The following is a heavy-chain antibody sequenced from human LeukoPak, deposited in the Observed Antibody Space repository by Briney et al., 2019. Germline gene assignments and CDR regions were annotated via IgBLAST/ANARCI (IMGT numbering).Heavy chain of an antibody. D-gene: IGHD4/OR15-4a*01. CDR2: IYYSGST. Sequence: SETLSLTCTVSGGSISSYYWSWIRQPPGKGLEWIGYIYYSGSTNYNPSLKSRVTISVDTSKNQFSLKLSSVTAADTAVYYCARLGSNDAFDIWGQGTIVTVSS. CDR3: ARLGSNDAFDI. V-gene: IGHV4-59*01. J-gene: IGHJ3*02. CDR1: GGSISSYY.